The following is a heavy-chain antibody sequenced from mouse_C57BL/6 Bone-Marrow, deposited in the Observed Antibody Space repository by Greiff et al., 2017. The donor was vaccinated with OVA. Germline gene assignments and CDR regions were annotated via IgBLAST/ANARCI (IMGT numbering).Heavy chain of an antibody. CDR1: GYTFTDYY. Sequence: QVHVKQSGAELVRPGASVKLSCKASGYTFTDYYINWVKQRPGQGLEWIARIYPGSGNTYYNEKFKGKATLTAEKSSSTAYMQLSSLTSEDSAVYFCARLEGDWDFDVWGTGTTVTVSS. J-gene: IGHJ1*03. CDR2: IYPGSGNT. CDR3: ARLEGDWDFDV. V-gene: IGHV1-76*01.